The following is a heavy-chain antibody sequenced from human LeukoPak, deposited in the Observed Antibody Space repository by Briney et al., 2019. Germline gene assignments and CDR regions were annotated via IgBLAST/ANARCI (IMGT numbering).Heavy chain of an antibody. Sequence: SETLSLTCTVSGGSISSYYWSWIRQPPGNGLEWIGYIYYSGITNYNPSLKSRVTMSVDTSKNQFSLNLSSVTAADTAVYYCARDSRYCNSISCYGRPGYYGLDVWGQGTAVTVSS. V-gene: IGHV4-59*01. CDR1: GGSISSYY. D-gene: IGHD2-2*01. J-gene: IGHJ6*02. CDR2: IYYSGIT. CDR3: ARDSRYCNSISCYGRPGYYGLDV.